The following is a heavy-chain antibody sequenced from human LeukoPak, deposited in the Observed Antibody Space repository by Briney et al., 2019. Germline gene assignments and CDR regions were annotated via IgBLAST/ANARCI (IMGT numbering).Heavy chain of an antibody. Sequence: SETLSLTCTVSGDSVSSDSYYWSWIRQPPGKGLERIAYIDYSGNTKYNPSLKSRVTIKLDTSKNQFSLKLSSVTAADTAVYYCARDRRGYYDSSGYFDYWGQGTLVTVSS. V-gene: IGHV4-61*01. J-gene: IGHJ4*02. CDR1: GDSVSSDSYY. CDR3: ARDRRGYYDSSGYFDY. CDR2: IDYSGNT. D-gene: IGHD3-22*01.